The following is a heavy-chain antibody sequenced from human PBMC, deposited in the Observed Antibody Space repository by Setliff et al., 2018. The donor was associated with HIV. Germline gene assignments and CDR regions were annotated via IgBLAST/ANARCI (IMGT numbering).Heavy chain of an antibody. V-gene: IGHV4-38-2*02. CDR3: AREDPTGWNHRPSSDY. J-gene: IGHJ4*02. Sequence: ETLSLTCTVSGYSISSGYYWGWIRQPPGKGLEWIGSIYHSGSTYYNPSLKSRVTISVDTSKNQFSLKLSSVTAADTAVYYCAREDPTGWNHRPSSDYWGQGTLVTVSS. CDR1: GYSISSGYY. CDR2: IYHSGST. D-gene: IGHD1-1*01.